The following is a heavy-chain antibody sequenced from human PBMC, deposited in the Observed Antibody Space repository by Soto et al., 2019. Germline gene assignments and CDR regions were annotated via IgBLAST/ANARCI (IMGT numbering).Heavy chain of an antibody. D-gene: IGHD5-18*01. CDR3: ARGIRNYYGTDV. J-gene: IGHJ6*02. Sequence: EVQLVESGGGLVQPGGSLRLSCAASGFTFTSYWMHWVRQAPGKGLVWVSRIKTDGSSTSYADSVRGRFTISRDNAMDTLYLQMNSLRDEDTAVYYCARGIRNYYGTDVWGQGTTVSFSS. V-gene: IGHV3-74*01. CDR1: GFTFTSYW. CDR2: IKTDGSST.